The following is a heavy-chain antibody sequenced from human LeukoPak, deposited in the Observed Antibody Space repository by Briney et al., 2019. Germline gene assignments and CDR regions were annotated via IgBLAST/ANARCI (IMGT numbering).Heavy chain of an antibody. V-gene: IGHV3-11*03. J-gene: IGHJ3*02. D-gene: IGHD2-21*01. CDR1: GFTFGDYY. Sequence: GGSLRLSCAAPGFTFGDYYMSWIRQAPGKGLEWVSYISSSGSYTKKADSVEGRFTISRDNAKNSMYLQMNSLRAEDTAVYYCVRTCDAVTGAFDIWGQGTMVTVSS. CDR3: VRTCDAVTGAFDI. CDR2: ISSSGSYT.